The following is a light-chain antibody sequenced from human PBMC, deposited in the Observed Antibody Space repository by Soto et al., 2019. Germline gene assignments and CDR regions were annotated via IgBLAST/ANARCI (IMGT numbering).Light chain of an antibody. Sequence: EIVMTQSPATLSVSPGERGTLSCRASQSVSSNLAWYQQKPGQAPRLLIYHASTRATGIPARFSGSGSGTEFTLTISSLQSEDFPVYYGQQYNKWPLTFGGGNKVEIK. J-gene: IGKJ4*01. V-gene: IGKV3-15*01. CDR2: HAS. CDR3: QQYNKWPLT. CDR1: QSVSSN.